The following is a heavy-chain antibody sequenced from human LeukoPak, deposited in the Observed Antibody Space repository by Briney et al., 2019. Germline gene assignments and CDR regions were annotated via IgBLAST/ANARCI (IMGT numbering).Heavy chain of an antibody. CDR1: GFTFSSYG. CDR2: IWYDGSNK. CDR3: AREAGNYAFDI. V-gene: IGHV3-33*01. J-gene: IGHJ3*02. Sequence: PGGSLRISCAASGFTFSSYGMHWVRQAPGKGLEWVAVIWYDGSNKYYADSVKGRFTISRDNSKNTLYLQMNSLRAEDTAVYYCAREAGNYAFDIWGQGTMVTVSS.